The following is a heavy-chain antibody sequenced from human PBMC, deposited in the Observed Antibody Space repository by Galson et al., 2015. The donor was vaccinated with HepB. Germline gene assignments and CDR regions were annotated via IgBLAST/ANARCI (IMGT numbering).Heavy chain of an antibody. Sequence: TLSLTCTVSGGSISSYYWSWIRQPPGKGLEWIGYIYYSGSTNYNPSLKSRVTISVDTSKNQFSLKLSSVTAADTAVYYCARTKAAPWHFDYWGQGTLVTVSS. CDR3: ARTKAAPWHFDY. D-gene: IGHD6-13*01. CDR1: GGSISSYY. CDR2: IYYSGST. V-gene: IGHV4-59*01. J-gene: IGHJ4*02.